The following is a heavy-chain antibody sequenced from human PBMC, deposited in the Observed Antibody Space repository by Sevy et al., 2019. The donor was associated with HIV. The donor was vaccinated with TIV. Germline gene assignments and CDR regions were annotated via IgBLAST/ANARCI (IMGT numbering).Heavy chain of an antibody. V-gene: IGHV5-51*01. CDR1: GYSFTSYW. D-gene: IGHD5-18*01. CDR3: ARPTGGQLWPNWFDP. CDR2: IYPGDSDT. Sequence: GESLKIFCKGSGYSFTSYWIGWVRQMPGKGLEWMGIIYPGDSDTRYSPSFQGQVTISADKSISTAYLQWSSLKASDTAMYYCARPTGGQLWPNWFDPWGQGTLVTVSS. J-gene: IGHJ5*02.